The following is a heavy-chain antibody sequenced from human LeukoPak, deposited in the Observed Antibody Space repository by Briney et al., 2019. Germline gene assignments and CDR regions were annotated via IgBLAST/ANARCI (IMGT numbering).Heavy chain of an antibody. V-gene: IGHV1-69*13. CDR1: GGTFSSYA. CDR2: IIPIFGTA. Sequence: GASVKVSCKASGGTFSSYAISWVRRAPGQGLEWMGGIIPIFGTANYAQKFQGRVTITADESTSTAYMELSSLRSEDTAVYYCASAYGDYTSDIYYYGMDVWGKGTTVTVSS. J-gene: IGHJ6*04. D-gene: IGHD4-17*01. CDR3: ASAYGDYTSDIYYYGMDV.